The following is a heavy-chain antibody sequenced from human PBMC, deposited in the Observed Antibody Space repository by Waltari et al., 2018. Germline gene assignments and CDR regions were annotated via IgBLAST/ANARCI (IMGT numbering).Heavy chain of an antibody. D-gene: IGHD2-2*01. CDR2: IYHSGST. J-gene: IGHJ5*02. V-gene: IGHV4-38-2*01. Sequence: QVQLQESGPGLVKPSETLSLTCAVSGYSISSGYYWGWIRQPPGKGLEWIGSIYHSGSTYYNPSLKSRVTISVDTSKNQFSLKLSSVTAADTAVYYCARVSPITTENWFDPWGQGTLVTVSS. CDR1: GYSISSGYY. CDR3: ARVSPITTENWFDP.